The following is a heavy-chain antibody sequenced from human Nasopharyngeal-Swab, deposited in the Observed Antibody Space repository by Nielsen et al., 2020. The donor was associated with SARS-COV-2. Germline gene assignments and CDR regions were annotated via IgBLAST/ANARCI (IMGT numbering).Heavy chain of an antibody. V-gene: IGHV3-73*01. CDR2: IRSKANSYAT. Sequence: GESLKISCAASGFPFSCSALHWVRQASGKGLEWVGRIRSKANSYATAYAASVKGRFTISSDDSKNTAYLQMNSLKTEDTAVYYCTRLGRGGMDVWGQGTTVNVSS. CDR1: GFPFSCSA. CDR3: TRLGRGGMDV. J-gene: IGHJ6*02.